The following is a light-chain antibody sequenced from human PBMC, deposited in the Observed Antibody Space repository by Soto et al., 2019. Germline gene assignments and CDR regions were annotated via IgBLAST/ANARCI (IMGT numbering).Light chain of an antibody. J-gene: IGKJ1*01. CDR3: QQYYSTRT. Sequence: DIVMTQSPESLAVSLGERATINCTSSQSISPNSNNRNYLAWYQQKPGQPPKLLIYWASTRESGVPDRFSGSWSGTDFTLTISSLQAEDVAVYYCQQYYSTRTFGQGPKVDIK. V-gene: IGKV4-1*01. CDR2: WAS. CDR1: QSISPNSNNRNY.